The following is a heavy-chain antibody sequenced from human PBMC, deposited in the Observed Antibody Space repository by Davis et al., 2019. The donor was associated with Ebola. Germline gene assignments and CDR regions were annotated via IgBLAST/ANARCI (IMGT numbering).Heavy chain of an antibody. V-gene: IGHV3-64*04. CDR1: GFTFSSYA. CDR3: AKGLIGAVITDAFDI. Sequence: GESLKISCSASGFTFSSYAMHWVRQAPGKGLEYVSAISSNGGSTYYADSVKGRFTISRDNAKNSLYLQMNSLRAEDTAVYYCAKGLIGAVITDAFDIWGQGTMVTVSS. D-gene: IGHD3-22*01. CDR2: ISSNGGST. J-gene: IGHJ3*02.